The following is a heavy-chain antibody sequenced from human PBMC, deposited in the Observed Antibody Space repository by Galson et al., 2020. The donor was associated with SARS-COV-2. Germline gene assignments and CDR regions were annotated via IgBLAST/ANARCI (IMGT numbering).Heavy chain of an antibody. CDR2: ISYDGSNK. J-gene: IGHJ4*02. CDR3: ARVECSTTSCYGGGYFDY. Sequence: GESLKISCAASGFTFVSYAMHWVRQAPGKGLEWVAVISYDGSNKDYAESVKCRFTISRDNSKSTLYLQMNSLRVDDTAVYYCARVECSTTSCYGGGYFDYWGQGTLVTVSS. CDR1: GFTFVSYA. D-gene: IGHD2-2*01. V-gene: IGHV3-30*04.